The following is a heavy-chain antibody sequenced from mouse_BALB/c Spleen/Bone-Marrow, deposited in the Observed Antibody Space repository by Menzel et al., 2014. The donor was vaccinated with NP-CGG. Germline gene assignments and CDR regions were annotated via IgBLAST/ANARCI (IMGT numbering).Heavy chain of an antibody. CDR1: ANTFTGSN. Sequence: QVHVKQSGPELVKPGVPWKMSCKLSANTFTGSNLHGGKQRPGQGLDWIGGFFPGDGSTKYNEKFKGKTTLTADKSSSTAYMLLSSLTSEDSAIYFCAKSYGYGGWYFDVWGAGTTVTVSS. D-gene: IGHD2-2*01. CDR3: AKSYGYGGWYFDV. CDR2: FFPGDGST. V-gene: IGHV1S56*01. J-gene: IGHJ1*01.